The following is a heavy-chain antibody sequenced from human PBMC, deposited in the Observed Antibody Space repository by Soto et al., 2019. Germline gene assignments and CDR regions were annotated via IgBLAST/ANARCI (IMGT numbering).Heavy chain of an antibody. CDR3: ARPTDFYYYAMDV. CDR2: ISGYNGNT. V-gene: IGHV1-18*01. J-gene: IGHJ6*02. Sequence: ASVKVSCKASGYTFTSFGINWVRQAPGQGLEWMGWISGYNGNTNYAQNLQDRVTMTRDTSTSTAYMELKSLRSDDTAVYYCARPTDFYYYAMDVWGQGTTVTVSS. CDR1: GYTFTSFG.